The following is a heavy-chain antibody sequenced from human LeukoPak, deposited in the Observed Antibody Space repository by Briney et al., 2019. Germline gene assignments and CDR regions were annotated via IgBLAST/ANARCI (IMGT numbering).Heavy chain of an antibody. CDR3: ARQLGYCSSTSCYADKVDY. D-gene: IGHD2-2*01. J-gene: IGHJ4*02. CDR1: GGYISSSSYY. Sequence: SETLSLTCTVSGGYISSSSYYWGWIRQPPGKGLEWIGSIYYSGSTYYNPSLKSRITISVDTSKNQFSLKLSSVTAADTAVYYCARQLGYCSSTSCYADKVDYWGQGTLVTVSS. CDR2: IYYSGST. V-gene: IGHV4-39*01.